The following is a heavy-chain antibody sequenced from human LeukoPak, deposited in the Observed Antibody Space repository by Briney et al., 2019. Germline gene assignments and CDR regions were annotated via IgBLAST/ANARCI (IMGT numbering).Heavy chain of an antibody. J-gene: IGHJ6*03. V-gene: IGHV3-33*06. Sequence: GGSLRLSCAASGFTFSSYVMHWVRQAPGKGLEWVAVIWYDGSNKYYADSVKGRFTISRDNSKNTLYLQMNSLRAEDTAVYYCAKMVRGVIYYMDVWGKGTTVTVSS. CDR3: AKMVRGVIYYMDV. CDR2: IWYDGSNK. CDR1: GFTFSSYV. D-gene: IGHD3-10*01.